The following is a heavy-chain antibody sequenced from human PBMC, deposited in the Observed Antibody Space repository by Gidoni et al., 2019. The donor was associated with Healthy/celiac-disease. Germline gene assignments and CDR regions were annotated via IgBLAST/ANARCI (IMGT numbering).Heavy chain of an antibody. J-gene: IGHJ3*02. CDR2: IGPSDSYT. CDR3: ASPQSCSGGSCHWDAFDI. D-gene: IGHD2-15*01. V-gene: IGHV5-10-1*01. CDR1: GYSFTSYW. Sequence: EVQLVQSGAEVKKPGESLRISCKGSGYSFTSYWLRWVRQMPGKGLEWMGRIGPSDSYTNYSPSFQGHVTISADKSISTAYLQWSSLKASDTAMYYCASPQSCSGGSCHWDAFDIWGQGTMVTVSS.